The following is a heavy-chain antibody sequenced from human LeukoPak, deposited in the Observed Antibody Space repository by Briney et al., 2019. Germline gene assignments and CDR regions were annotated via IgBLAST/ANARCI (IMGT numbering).Heavy chain of an antibody. CDR1: GYTFTGYY. D-gene: IGHD3-22*01. CDR2: INPSGGST. J-gene: IGHJ4*02. V-gene: IGHV1-46*01. Sequence: ASVKVSCKASGYTFTGYYMHWVRQAPGQGLEWMGIINPSGGSTSYAQKFQGRVTMTRDTSTSTVYMELSSLRSEDTAVYYCARDLKGNYYDSSGYYYYWGQGTLVTVSS. CDR3: ARDLKGNYYDSSGYYYY.